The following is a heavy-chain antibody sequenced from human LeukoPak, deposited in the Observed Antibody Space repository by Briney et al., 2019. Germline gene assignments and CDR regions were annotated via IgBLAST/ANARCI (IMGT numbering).Heavy chain of an antibody. CDR2: IDPNSGGT. CDR1: GYTFTGYY. D-gene: IGHD6-13*01. Sequence: GASVKVSCKASGYTFTGYYMHWVRQAPGQGLEWMGWIDPNSGGTNYAQKFQGRVTMTRDTSISTAYMELSRLRSDDTAVYYCAREIAAAGAIDYYDYWGQGTLVTVSS. J-gene: IGHJ4*02. CDR3: AREIAAAGAIDYYDY. V-gene: IGHV1-2*02.